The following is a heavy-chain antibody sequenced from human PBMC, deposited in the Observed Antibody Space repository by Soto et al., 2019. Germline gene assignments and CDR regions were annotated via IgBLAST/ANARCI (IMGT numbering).Heavy chain of an antibody. D-gene: IGHD3-10*01. Sequence: TSETLSLTCTVSGGSISSGDYYWSCIRQPPGKGLEWIGYIYYSGSTYYNPSLKSRVTISVDTSKNQFSLKLSSVTAADTAVYYCASYYGSGSRNWFDPWGQGTLVTVSS. J-gene: IGHJ5*02. CDR3: ASYYGSGSRNWFDP. V-gene: IGHV4-30-4*01. CDR1: GGSISSGDYY. CDR2: IYYSGST.